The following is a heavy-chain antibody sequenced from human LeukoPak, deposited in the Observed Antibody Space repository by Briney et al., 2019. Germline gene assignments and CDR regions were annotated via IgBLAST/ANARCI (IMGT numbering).Heavy chain of an antibody. Sequence: SETLSLTCTVSGGSISSYYWNWIRQPPGKGLEWIGRISYSGSTNYNPSLRSRVTISADTSKNQFSLRLSSLTAADTAVYYCARREVEMDYSASGNWLDPWGQGTLVTVSS. D-gene: IGHD3-10*01. J-gene: IGHJ5*02. V-gene: IGHV4-59*08. CDR3: ARREVEMDYSASGNWLDP. CDR2: ISYSGST. CDR1: GGSISSYY.